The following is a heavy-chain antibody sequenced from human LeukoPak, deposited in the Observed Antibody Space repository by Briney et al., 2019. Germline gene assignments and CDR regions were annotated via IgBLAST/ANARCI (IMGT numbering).Heavy chain of an antibody. V-gene: IGHV4-34*01. Sequence: SETLSLTCAVYGGSFSGYYWSWIRQPPGKGLEWIGEINHSGSTNYNPSLKSRVTISVDTSKNQFSLKLSSVTAADTVVYYCARRGSYGCLYWGQGALVTASS. CDR3: ARRGSYGCLY. D-gene: IGHD5-18*01. CDR2: INHSGST. CDR1: GGSFSGYY. J-gene: IGHJ4*02.